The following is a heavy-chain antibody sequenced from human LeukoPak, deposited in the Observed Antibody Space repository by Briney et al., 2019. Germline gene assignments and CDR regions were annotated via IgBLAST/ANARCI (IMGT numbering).Heavy chain of an antibody. CDR1: GYTFTSYD. J-gene: IGHJ6*03. V-gene: IGHV1-18*01. CDR2: ISAYNGNT. Sequence: ASVKVSCKASGYTFTSYDINWVRQATGQGLEWMGWISAYNGNTNYAQKLQGRVTMTTDTSTSTAYMELRSLRSDDTAVYYCARDRDLGGHCSSTSCLFYYYYYMDVWGKGTTVTVSS. D-gene: IGHD2-2*01. CDR3: ARDRDLGGHCSSTSCLFYYYYYMDV.